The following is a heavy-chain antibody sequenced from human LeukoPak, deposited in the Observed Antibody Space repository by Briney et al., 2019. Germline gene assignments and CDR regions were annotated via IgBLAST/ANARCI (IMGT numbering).Heavy chain of an antibody. CDR2: IYHSGST. J-gene: IGHJ5*02. V-gene: IGHV4-38-2*02. CDR3: ARAYSSSWYWNWFDP. D-gene: IGHD6-13*01. Sequence: PSETLSLTCTVSGYSISSGYYWGWIRQPPGKGLEWIGGIYHSGSTYYNPSLKSRVTISVDTSKNQFSLKLSSVTAADTAVYYCARAYSSSWYWNWFDPWGQGTLVTVSS. CDR1: GYSISSGYY.